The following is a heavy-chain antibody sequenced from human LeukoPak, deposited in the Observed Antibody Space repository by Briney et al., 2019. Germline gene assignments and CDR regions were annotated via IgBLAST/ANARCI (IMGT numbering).Heavy chain of an antibody. CDR1: GGSISSGSYY. CDR2: IKTSGST. CDR3: ASSSGYYYDFDY. Sequence: SETLSLTCTVSGGSISSGSYYWSWIRQPAGKGLEWIGRIKTSGSTNYNPSLNSRVTISVDTSKNQFSLKLSSVTAADTAVYYCASSSGYYYDFDYWGQGTLVTVSS. D-gene: IGHD3-22*01. J-gene: IGHJ4*02. V-gene: IGHV4-61*02.